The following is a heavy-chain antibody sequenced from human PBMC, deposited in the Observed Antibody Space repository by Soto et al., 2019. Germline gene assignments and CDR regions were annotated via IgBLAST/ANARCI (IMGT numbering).Heavy chain of an antibody. CDR3: TTVFDF. J-gene: IGHJ4*02. CDR2: INKEGSST. Sequence: PGGSLSLSCEASIFTFSSYWMTWVRQAPGKGLVWVSNINKEGSSTNYADSVKGRFTISRDNVKNTLFLQMNSLRAEDTAVYYCTTVFDFWGQGALVTVSS. V-gene: IGHV3-74*01. CDR1: IFTFSSYW.